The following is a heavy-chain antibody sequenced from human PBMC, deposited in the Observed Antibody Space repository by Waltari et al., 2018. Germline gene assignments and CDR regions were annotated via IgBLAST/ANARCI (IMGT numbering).Heavy chain of an antibody. J-gene: IGHJ6*02. CDR1: GFTFSSYE. D-gene: IGHD6-13*01. CDR3: ARSQRYSRLWGYYGMDV. Sequence: EVQLVESGGGLVQPGGSLRLSCAASGFTFSSYEMNWVRQAPGKGLEWVSYISSSGSTIYYADSGKGRFTISRDNAKNSLYLQMNSLRAEDTAVYYCARSQRYSRLWGYYGMDVWGQGTTVTVSS. V-gene: IGHV3-48*03. CDR2: ISSSGSTI.